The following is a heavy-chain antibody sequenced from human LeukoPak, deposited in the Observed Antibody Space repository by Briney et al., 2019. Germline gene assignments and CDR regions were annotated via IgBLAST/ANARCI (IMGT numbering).Heavy chain of an antibody. J-gene: IGHJ3*02. V-gene: IGHV4-30-4*08. Sequence: SETLSLTCTVSGGSISSGDYYWSWIRQPPGKGLEWIGYIYYSGSTYYNPSLKSRVTISVDTSKNQFSLKLSSVTAADTAVYYCASTYYDFWSGPGYSAFDIWGQGTMVTVSS. CDR1: GGSISSGDYY. CDR3: ASTYYDFWSGPGYSAFDI. CDR2: IYYSGST. D-gene: IGHD3-3*01.